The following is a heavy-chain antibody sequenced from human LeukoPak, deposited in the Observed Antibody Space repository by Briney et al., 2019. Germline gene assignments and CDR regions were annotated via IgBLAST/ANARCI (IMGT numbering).Heavy chain of an antibody. CDR1: GYTVTSYY. D-gene: IGHD1-26*01. CDR3: AKGGKWDVTPFDY. Sequence: ASVKVSCKASGYTVTSYYMNWVRQAPGKGLEWVSTISGGGGSTYYADSVKGRFTISRDNSKNTLYLQVNSLRAEDTAVYYCAKGGKWDVTPFDYWGQGTLVTVSS. CDR2: ISGGGGST. J-gene: IGHJ4*02. V-gene: IGHV3-23*01.